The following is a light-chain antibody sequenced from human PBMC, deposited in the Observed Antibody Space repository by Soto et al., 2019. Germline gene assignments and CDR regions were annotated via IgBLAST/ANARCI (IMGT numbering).Light chain of an antibody. CDR1: QSVSNN. Sequence: EIVMTQSPATLSVSPGERATLSCRASQSVSNNLAWYQQKPGQPPRLLIYGASTRATGIPTRFSGSASGTEFPLTISSLQSEDFAVYYCQQYNNWPLTFGGGTKVEIK. J-gene: IGKJ4*01. CDR3: QQYNNWPLT. V-gene: IGKV3-15*01. CDR2: GAS.